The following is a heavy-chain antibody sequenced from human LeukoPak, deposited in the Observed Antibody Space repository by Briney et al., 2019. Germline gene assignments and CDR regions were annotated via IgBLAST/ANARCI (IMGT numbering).Heavy chain of an antibody. J-gene: IGHJ4*02. CDR1: GFTVSSKD. V-gene: IGHV3-66*01. CDR3: VGGHYSNRL. CDR2: IYIDGGT. Sequence: GGSLRLSRAASGFTVSSKDMSWVRQAPGKGLEWVSVIYIDGGTYYAASVEGRFTISRDNSKNTLLFQMNSRRAEDTAADYCVGGHYSNRLGGQGTLVTVSS. D-gene: IGHD2-2*01.